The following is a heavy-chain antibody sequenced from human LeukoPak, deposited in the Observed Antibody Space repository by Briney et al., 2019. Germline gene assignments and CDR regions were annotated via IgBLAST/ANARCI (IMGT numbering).Heavy chain of an antibody. D-gene: IGHD3-10*01. CDR1: GYTFTSYA. J-gene: IGHJ5*02. CDR2: INPNSGGT. V-gene: IGHV1-2*02. Sequence: ASVKVSCKASGYTFTSYAMHWVRQAPGQGLEWMGWINPNSGGTNYAQKFQGRVTMTRGTSISTAYMELSRLRSDDTAVYYCARDVTMVRGVIGRLWDWFDPWGQGTLVTVSS. CDR3: ARDVTMVRGVIGRLWDWFDP.